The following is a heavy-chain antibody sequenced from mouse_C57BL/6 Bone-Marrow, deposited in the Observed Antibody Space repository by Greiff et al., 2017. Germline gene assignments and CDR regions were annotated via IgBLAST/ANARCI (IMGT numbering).Heavy chain of an antibody. D-gene: IGHD2-10*01. CDR3: ARPYCGNYWYFDD. J-gene: IGHJ1*03. CDR1: GYTFTSYW. Sequence: QVQLQQPGAELVKPGASVKMSCKASGYTFTSYWLTWVKQRPGQGLEWIGEIYPGSGSTNYNEKFKSKATLTVDTSSSTAYMQLSSLTSEDSAVYYGARPYCGNYWYFDDWGTGTTVTVSS. CDR2: IYPGSGST. V-gene: IGHV1-55*01.